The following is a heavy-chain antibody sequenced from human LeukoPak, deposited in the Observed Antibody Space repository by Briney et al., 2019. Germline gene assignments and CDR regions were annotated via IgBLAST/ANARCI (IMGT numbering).Heavy chain of an antibody. CDR2: IYIGGRT. Sequence: GGSLRLSCAASGFTVSGNYVSWVRQAPGKGLEWVSVIYIGGRTYYADSVKGRFTISRDNSKNTLFLQMRGLRPEDTAIYYCAREGVGYFFDYWGQGTLVTVSS. V-gene: IGHV3-53*05. CDR3: AREGVGYFFDY. D-gene: IGHD5-18*01. CDR1: GFTVSGNY. J-gene: IGHJ4*02.